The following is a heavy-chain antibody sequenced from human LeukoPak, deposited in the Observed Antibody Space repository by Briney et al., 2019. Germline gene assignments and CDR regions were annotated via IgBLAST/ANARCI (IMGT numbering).Heavy chain of an antibody. Sequence: SGGSLRLSCAASGFTFSSYSMNWVRQAPGKGLEWVSYISSSSTTIYYADSVKGRFTISRDNAKNSLYLQMNSLRAEDTAVYYCAREGKIAAAGDDYWGQGTLVTVSS. D-gene: IGHD6-13*01. CDR3: AREGKIAAAGDDY. CDR1: GFTFSSYS. CDR2: ISSSSTTI. V-gene: IGHV3-48*04. J-gene: IGHJ4*02.